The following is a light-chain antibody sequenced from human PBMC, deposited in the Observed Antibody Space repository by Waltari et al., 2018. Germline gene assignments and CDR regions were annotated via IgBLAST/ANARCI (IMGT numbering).Light chain of an antibody. Sequence: DSQMTQSPSTLSASVGDSVNIPCRASQSVNNYLAWYQQRPGKAPRLLIYKASSLEVGVPPKFSGSGSGTEFTLTITSLQPDDFATYYCQQYYNYLYTFGQGTKLEI. CDR1: QSVNNY. CDR2: KAS. CDR3: QQYYNYLYT. V-gene: IGKV1-5*03. J-gene: IGKJ2*01.